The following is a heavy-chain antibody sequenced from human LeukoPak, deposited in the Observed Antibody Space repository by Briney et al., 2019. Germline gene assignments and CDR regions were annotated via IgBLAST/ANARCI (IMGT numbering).Heavy chain of an antibody. Sequence: SETLSLTCAVYGGSFSGYYWSWIRQPPGKGLEWIGEINHSGSTNYNPSLKSRVTISVDTSKNQFSLKLSSVTAADTAVYYCARAMYYDFWSGVLARTGASLDYWGQGTLVTVSS. J-gene: IGHJ4*02. V-gene: IGHV4-34*01. CDR1: GGSFSGYY. CDR2: INHSGST. CDR3: ARAMYYDFWSGVLARTGASLDY. D-gene: IGHD3-3*01.